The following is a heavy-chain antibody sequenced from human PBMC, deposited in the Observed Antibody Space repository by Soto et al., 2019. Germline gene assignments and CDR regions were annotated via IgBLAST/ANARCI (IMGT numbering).Heavy chain of an antibody. CDR1: GFIFSSFG. V-gene: IGHV3-33*01. CDR2: IWYDGSNT. J-gene: IGHJ4*02. CDR3: VRDLLGSGGHFDY. Sequence: SLRLSCAASGFIFSSFGMHWVRQAPGKGLEWVAHIWYDGSNTYYADSVKGRFTISRDNSRNTLYLQMNSLRAEDTAVYHCVRDLLGSGGHFDYWGQGTPVTVSS. D-gene: IGHD7-27*01.